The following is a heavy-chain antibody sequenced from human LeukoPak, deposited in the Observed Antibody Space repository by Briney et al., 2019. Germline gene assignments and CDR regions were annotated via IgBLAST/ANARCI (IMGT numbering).Heavy chain of an antibody. V-gene: IGHV3-21*04. D-gene: IGHD3-22*01. CDR3: AKGAFYDSSGYSATFDY. CDR2: ITSSSSYT. J-gene: IGHJ4*02. CDR1: GFTFSSYN. Sequence: PGGSLRLSCAASGFTFSSYNMNWVRQAPGKGLEWVSSITSSSSYTFYADSVKGRFTISRDNSKNTLYLQMNSLRAEDTAVYYCAKGAFYDSSGYSATFDYWGQGTLVTVSS.